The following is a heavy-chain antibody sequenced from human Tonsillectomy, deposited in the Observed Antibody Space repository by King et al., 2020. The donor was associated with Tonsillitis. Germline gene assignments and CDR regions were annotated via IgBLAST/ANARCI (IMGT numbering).Heavy chain of an antibody. CDR2: ISYDGNNK. CDR3: ARDRTPSMVRGRLGVY. V-gene: IGHV3-33*05. D-gene: IGHD3-10*01. CDR1: EFTFSSYD. J-gene: IGHJ4*02. Sequence: VQLVESGGGVVQPGRSLSLSCAASEFTFSSYDMHWVRQAPGKGLEWVAAISYDGNNKNYADSVKGRFTISRDNSKNTLYLQMNSLRAEDTAVYYCARDRTPSMVRGRLGVYWGQGTLVTVSS.